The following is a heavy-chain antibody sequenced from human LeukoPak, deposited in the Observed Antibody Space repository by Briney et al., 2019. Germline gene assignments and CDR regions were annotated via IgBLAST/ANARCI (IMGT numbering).Heavy chain of an antibody. CDR3: ARGRNVGVPAAIGGMDV. CDR2: ISSRGTYI. CDR1: GFTFTRYT. D-gene: IGHD2-2*02. V-gene: IGHV3-21*01. Sequence: GGSLRLSCAASGFTFTRYTMSWVRQAPGKGLERVSSISSRGTYIYYADSMKGRFTIFRDDAKSSLYLQMNSLRADDTALYYCARGRNVGVPAAIGGMDVWGQGTTVTVSS. J-gene: IGHJ6*02.